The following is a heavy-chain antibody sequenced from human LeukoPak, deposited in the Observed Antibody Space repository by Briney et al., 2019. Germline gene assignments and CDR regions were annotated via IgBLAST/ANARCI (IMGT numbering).Heavy chain of an antibody. V-gene: IGHV3-23*01. CDR1: GFTFDDYG. CDR2: ISGSGGST. J-gene: IGHJ4*02. D-gene: IGHD3-22*01. Sequence: GGSLRLSCAASGFTFDDYGMSWVRQAPGKGLEWVSAISGSGGSTYYADSVKGRFTISRDNSKNTLYLQMNSLRAEDTAVYYCAKDRYYYDSSGYYYDPYYFDYWGQGTLVTVSS. CDR3: AKDRYYYDSSGYYYDPYYFDY.